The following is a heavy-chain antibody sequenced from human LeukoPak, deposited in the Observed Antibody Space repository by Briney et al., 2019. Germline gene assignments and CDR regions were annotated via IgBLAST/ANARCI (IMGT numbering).Heavy chain of an antibody. CDR1: GGSISSGGYY. CDR3: AREPTTVTTDQYYYYYGMDV. Sequence: SETLSLTCTVSGGSISSGGYYWSWIRQHPGKGLEWIGYIYYSGSTYYNPSLKSRVTISVDTSKNQFSLKLSSVTAADTAVYYCAREPTTVTTDQYYYYYGMDVWGQGTTVTVSS. J-gene: IGHJ6*02. CDR2: IYYSGST. V-gene: IGHV4-31*03. D-gene: IGHD4-17*01.